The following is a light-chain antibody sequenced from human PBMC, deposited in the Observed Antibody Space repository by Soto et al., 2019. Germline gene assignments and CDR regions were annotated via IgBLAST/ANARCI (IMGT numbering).Light chain of an antibody. Sequence: QPVLTQPASVSGSPGQSITISCTGTSSDVGGYNSVSWYQHHPGKAPKLMIYDVSSRPSWVSNRFSGSKSGNTASLTVSGLQAEDEAHYYCSSYTSSGIYVVFGGGTKLTVL. CDR2: DVS. J-gene: IGLJ2*01. CDR3: SSYTSSGIYVV. CDR1: SSDVGGYNS. V-gene: IGLV2-14*03.